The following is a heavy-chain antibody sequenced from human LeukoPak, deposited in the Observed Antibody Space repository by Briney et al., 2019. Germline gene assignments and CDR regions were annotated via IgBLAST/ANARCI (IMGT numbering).Heavy chain of an antibody. Sequence: PGGSLRLSCAASGSTFSSYSMNWVRQAPGKGLEWVSYISSRSSTIYYADSVKGRFTISRDNAKNSLYLQMNSLRAEDTAVYYCARALGYCSSASCYYFDNWGQGTLVTVSS. D-gene: IGHD2-2*01. J-gene: IGHJ4*02. CDR1: GSTFSSYS. CDR2: ISSRSSTI. CDR3: ARALGYCSSASCYYFDN. V-gene: IGHV3-48*01.